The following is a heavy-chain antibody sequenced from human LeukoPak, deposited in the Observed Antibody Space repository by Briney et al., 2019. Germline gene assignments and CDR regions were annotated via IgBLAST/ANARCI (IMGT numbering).Heavy chain of an antibody. J-gene: IGHJ3*02. Sequence: SVKVSCKASGGTFSSYAISWVRQAPGQGLEWMGRIIPIFGTANYAQKFQGRVTITTDESTGTAYMELSSLRSEDTAVYYCATPRSLICSSGCGAFDIWGQGTMVTVSS. CDR1: GGTFSSYA. D-gene: IGHD6-19*01. V-gene: IGHV1-69*05. CDR2: IIPIFGTA. CDR3: ATPRSLICSSGCGAFDI.